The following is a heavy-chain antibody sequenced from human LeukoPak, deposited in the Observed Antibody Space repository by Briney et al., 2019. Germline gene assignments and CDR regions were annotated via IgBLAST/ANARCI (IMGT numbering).Heavy chain of an antibody. Sequence: SVKVSCKASGGTFSSYAISWVRQAPGQGLEWMGGIIPIFGTANYAQKFQGRVTITTDESTSTAYMELSSLRSEDTAVYYCASSAAGHYYFDYWGQGTLVTVSS. CDR1: GGTFSSYA. D-gene: IGHD6-13*01. CDR2: IIPIFGTA. CDR3: ASSAAGHYYFDY. V-gene: IGHV1-69*05. J-gene: IGHJ4*02.